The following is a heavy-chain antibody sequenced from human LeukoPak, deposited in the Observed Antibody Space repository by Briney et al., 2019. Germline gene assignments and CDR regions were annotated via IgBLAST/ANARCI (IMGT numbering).Heavy chain of an antibody. CDR3: ARRSGGSYRVLRY. Sequence: PSETLSLTCTVSGGSISRYSWAWIRQSPGKGLEWIGYIYYSGSTKYNPSLHSRVTILVDTSNNQFSLRLTSVTAADTAVYYCARRSGGSYRVLRYWGQGTLVTVSS. CDR2: IYYSGST. V-gene: IGHV4-59*01. J-gene: IGHJ4*02. D-gene: IGHD1-26*01. CDR1: GGSISRYS.